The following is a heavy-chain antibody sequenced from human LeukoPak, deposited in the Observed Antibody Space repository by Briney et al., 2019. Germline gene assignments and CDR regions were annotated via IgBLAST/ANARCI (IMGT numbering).Heavy chain of an antibody. J-gene: IGHJ4*02. CDR3: IAAAGLSPFDY. V-gene: IGHV3-49*04. D-gene: IGHD6-13*01. Sequence: GGSLRPSCTASGFTFGDYAMSWVRQAPGKGLEWVGFIRSKAYGGTTEYAASVKGRFTISRDDSKSIAYLQMDSLKTEDTAVYYCIAAAGLSPFDYWGQGTLVTVSS. CDR1: GFTFGDYA. CDR2: IRSKAYGGTT.